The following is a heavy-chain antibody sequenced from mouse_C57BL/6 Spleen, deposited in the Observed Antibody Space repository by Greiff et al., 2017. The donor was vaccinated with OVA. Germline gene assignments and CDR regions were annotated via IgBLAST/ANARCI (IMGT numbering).Heavy chain of an antibody. Sequence: QVQLQQPGAELVKPGASVKLSCKASGYTFTSYWMQWVKQRPGQGLEWIGEIDPSDSYTNYNQKFKGKATLTVDTSSSTAYMQLSSLTSEDSAVYYCARRGDYNYAMDYWGQGTSVTVSS. CDR3: ARRGDYNYAMDY. D-gene: IGHD2-12*01. CDR2: IDPSDSYT. J-gene: IGHJ4*01. V-gene: IGHV1-50*01. CDR1: GYTFTSYW.